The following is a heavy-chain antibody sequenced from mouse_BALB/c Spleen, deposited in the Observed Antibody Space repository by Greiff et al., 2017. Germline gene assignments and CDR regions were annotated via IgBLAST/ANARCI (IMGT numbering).Heavy chain of an antibody. CDR1: GYSITSDYA. V-gene: IGHV3-2*02. D-gene: IGHD2-10*02. CDR3: ARGGYGTNYAMDY. Sequence: EVKLQESGPGLVKPSQSLSLTCTVTGYSITSDYAWNWIRQFPGNKLEWMGYISYSGSTSYNPSLKSRISITRDTSKNQFFLQLNSVTTEDTATYYCARGGYGTNYAMDYWGQGTSVTVSS. CDR2: ISYSGST. J-gene: IGHJ4*01.